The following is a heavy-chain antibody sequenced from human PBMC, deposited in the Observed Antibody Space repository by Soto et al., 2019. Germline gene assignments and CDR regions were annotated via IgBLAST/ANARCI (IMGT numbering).Heavy chain of an antibody. V-gene: IGHV5-10-1*01. CDR1: GYSFTSYW. D-gene: IGHD2-21*01. CDR2: IDPSDSYT. Sequence: ESLKISCKGSGYSFTSYWISWVRQMPGKGLEWMGRIDPSDSYTNYSPSFQGHVTISADKSISTAYLQWSSLKASDTAMYYCARHKYSRYYYYGMDVWGQGTTVTVSS. J-gene: IGHJ6*02. CDR3: ARHKYSRYYYYGMDV.